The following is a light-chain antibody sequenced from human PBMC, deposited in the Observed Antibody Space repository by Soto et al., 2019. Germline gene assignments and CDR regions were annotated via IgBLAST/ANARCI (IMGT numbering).Light chain of an antibody. V-gene: IGLV2-8*01. Sequence: QSALTQPPSASGSPGQSVTISCTGTSSDVGGYNYVSWYQQHLGKAPKLMIYEVSKRPSGVPDRFSGSKSGNTASLTVSGLQAEDEADYYCSSYAGSNNFVFGGGTKLTVL. J-gene: IGLJ2*01. CDR2: EVS. CDR3: SSYAGSNNFV. CDR1: SSDVGGYNY.